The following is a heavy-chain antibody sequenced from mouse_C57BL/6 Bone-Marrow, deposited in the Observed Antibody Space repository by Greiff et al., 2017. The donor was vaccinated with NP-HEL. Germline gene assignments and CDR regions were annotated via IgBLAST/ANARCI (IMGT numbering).Heavy chain of an antibody. V-gene: IGHV10-3*01. CDR3: VREETYYYGSRRWYFDV. D-gene: IGHD1-1*01. Sequence: EVKLVESGGGLVQPKGSLKLSCAASGFTFNTYAMHWVRQAPGKGLEWVARIRSKSSNYATYYADSVKDRFTISRDDSQSMLYLQMNKLKTEDTAMYYCVREETYYYGSRRWYFDVWGTGTTVTVSS. CDR2: IRSKSSNYAT. J-gene: IGHJ1*03. CDR1: GFTFNTYA.